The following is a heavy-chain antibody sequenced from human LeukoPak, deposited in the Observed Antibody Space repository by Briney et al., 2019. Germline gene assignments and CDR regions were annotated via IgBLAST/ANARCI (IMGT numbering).Heavy chain of an antibody. CDR2: LYYGGST. CDR1: GFTVSTNY. D-gene: IGHD2-15*01. V-gene: IGHV3-53*01. CDR3: ARSAQLNRPVGVVVVVPDY. Sequence: GGSLRLSCAASGFTVSTNYMNWVRQAPGEGLEWVSVLYYGGSTYYADSVKGRFTISRDNSKNTLYLQMNSLRAEDTAVYYCARSAQLNRPVGVVVVVPDYWGQGTLVTVSS. J-gene: IGHJ4*02.